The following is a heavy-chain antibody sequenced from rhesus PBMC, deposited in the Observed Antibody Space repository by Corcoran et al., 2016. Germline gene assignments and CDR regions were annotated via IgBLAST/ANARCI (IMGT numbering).Heavy chain of an antibody. V-gene: IGHV3S16*01. CDR1: GFTFSSYG. Sequence: EVQLVESGGGLVQPGGSLRLSCAASGFTFSSYGMSWVRQAPGKGLEWVSSISSASSYIYYPDSVRSRFTISRDNAKNSLSLQQNSLRAEDTAVYYCTSGPGIAAAGTYYFDYWGQGVLVTVSS. D-gene: IGHD6-31*01. CDR2: ISSASSYI. CDR3: TSGPGIAAAGTYYFDY. J-gene: IGHJ4*01.